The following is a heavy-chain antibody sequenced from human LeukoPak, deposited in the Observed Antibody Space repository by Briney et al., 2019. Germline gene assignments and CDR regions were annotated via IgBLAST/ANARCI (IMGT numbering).Heavy chain of an antibody. Sequence: GGSPRLSCAASVFTFSNYSMKWVRQAPGKGLEWVAVLSYGGTNKYYADSVKGRFTISRDNSKNTMFLQMNSLRAEDTAVYHCARDRSGYANDAFDFWGQGTMVTVSS. CDR1: VFTFSNYS. CDR2: LSYGGTNK. J-gene: IGHJ3*01. CDR3: ARDRSGYANDAFDF. D-gene: IGHD3-3*01. V-gene: IGHV3-30*03.